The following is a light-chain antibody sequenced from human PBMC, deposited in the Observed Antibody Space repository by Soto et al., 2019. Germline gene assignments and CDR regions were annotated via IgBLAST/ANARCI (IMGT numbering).Light chain of an antibody. CDR2: GAS. Sequence: KNSPGTLSLYPGERATLSCRASQSVSSSYLAWYQQKPGQAPRLLIYGASSRATGIPDRFSGSGSGTDFTLTISRLEPEDFAVYYCQQYGISPIPFGQVTRLEIK. J-gene: IGKJ5*01. CDR3: QQYGISPIP. V-gene: IGKV3-20*01. CDR1: QSVSSSY.